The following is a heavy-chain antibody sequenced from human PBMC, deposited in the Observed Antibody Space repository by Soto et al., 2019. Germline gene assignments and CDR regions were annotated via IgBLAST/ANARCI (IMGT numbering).Heavy chain of an antibody. D-gene: IGHD3-22*01. V-gene: IGHV1-3*01. CDR1: GYTFTSYT. CDR2: INAGNGNT. CDR3: ARDEGPYYYDSSGPMDV. Sequence: QVPLVQSGAEVKKPGASVKVSCKASGYTFTSYTMHWVRQAPGQRLEWMGWINAGNGNTKYSQKFQGRVTITRDTSASTAYMELSSLRSEDTAVYYCARDEGPYYYDSSGPMDVWGQGTTVTVSS. J-gene: IGHJ6*02.